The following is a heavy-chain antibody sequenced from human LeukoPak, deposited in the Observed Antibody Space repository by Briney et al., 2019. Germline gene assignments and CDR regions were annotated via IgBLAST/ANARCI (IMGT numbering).Heavy chain of an antibody. CDR2: INPNSGGT. Sequence: SVKVSCKASGYTFTGYYMHWVRQAPGQGLEWMGRINPNSGGTNYAQKFQGRVTMTRDTSSSTAYMELSRLRSDDTAVYYCARDIEYSSYNFDYWGQGTLVTVSS. CDR1: GYTFTGYY. D-gene: IGHD6-6*01. CDR3: ARDIEYSSYNFDY. V-gene: IGHV1-2*06. J-gene: IGHJ4*02.